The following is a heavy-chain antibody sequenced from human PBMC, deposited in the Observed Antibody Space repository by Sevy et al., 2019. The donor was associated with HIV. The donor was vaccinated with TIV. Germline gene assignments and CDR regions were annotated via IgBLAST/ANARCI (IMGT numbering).Heavy chain of an antibody. CDR1: GGSISSSY. CDR2: ISHTGST. V-gene: IGHV4-59*13. Sequence: SETLSLTCTVSGGSISSSYWSWIRQPPGKGLEWIGYISHTGSTTYNPSLKSRVTISLDTSKSQFSLKLNSVTAADTAVYYCARALSDYVWGSYRYGGRYFDLWGRGTLVTVSS. CDR3: ARALSDYVWGSYRYGGRYFDL. D-gene: IGHD3-16*02. J-gene: IGHJ2*01.